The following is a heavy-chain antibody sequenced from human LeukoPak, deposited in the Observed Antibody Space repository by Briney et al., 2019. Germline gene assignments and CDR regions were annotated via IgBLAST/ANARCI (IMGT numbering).Heavy chain of an antibody. CDR3: ARVKSMEWLLDFDY. J-gene: IGHJ4*02. Sequence: PGGSLRLSCAASGFTFSSYAMHWVRQAPGKGLEWVAVISYDGSNKYYADSVKGRFTISRDNSKNTLYLQMNSLGAEDTAVYYCARVKSMEWLLDFDYWGQGTLVTVSS. D-gene: IGHD3-3*01. CDR1: GFTFSSYA. CDR2: ISYDGSNK. V-gene: IGHV3-30*04.